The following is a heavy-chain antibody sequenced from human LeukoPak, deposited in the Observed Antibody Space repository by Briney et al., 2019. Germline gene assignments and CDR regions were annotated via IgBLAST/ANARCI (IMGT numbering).Heavy chain of an antibody. D-gene: IGHD2-2*01. CDR1: GFAFRSYW. Sequence: GGSLRLSCAASGFAFRSYWMTWVRQAPGRGPEWVANIMHDGSDRYYADSVKGRFTISRDNAEDSLYLQMNSLRAEDTAVYYCARVVVLVRGASDHFDYWGQGTLVTVSS. J-gene: IGHJ4*02. CDR2: IMHDGSDR. CDR3: ARVVVLVRGASDHFDY. V-gene: IGHV3-7*05.